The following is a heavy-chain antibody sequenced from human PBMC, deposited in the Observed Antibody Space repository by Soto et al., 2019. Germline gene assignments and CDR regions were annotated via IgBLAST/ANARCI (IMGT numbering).Heavy chain of an antibody. J-gene: IGHJ6*03. Sequence: QVQLQQWGAGLLKPSETLSLTCAVYGGSFSDYYWSWIRQPPGKGLEWIGEINHSGSTNYNPSLKSRVTISVDTSKNQFSLKLSSVTAADTTVYYCARTDIVVVPAAYYYYSYMDVWGKGTTDTVSS. CDR3: ARTDIVVVPAAYYYYSYMDV. CDR1: GGSFSDYY. D-gene: IGHD2-2*01. V-gene: IGHV4-34*01. CDR2: INHSGST.